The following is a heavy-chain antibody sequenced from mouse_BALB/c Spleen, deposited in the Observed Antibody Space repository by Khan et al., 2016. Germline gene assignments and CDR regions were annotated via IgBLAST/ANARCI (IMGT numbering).Heavy chain of an antibody. V-gene: IGHV3-8*02. CDR1: GDSITSGY. CDR2: ISYSGST. CDR3: ARYRGLGRGDYFDY. D-gene: IGHD4-1*01. J-gene: IGHJ2*01. Sequence: EVQLQESGPSLVKPSQTLSLTCSVTGDSITSGYWNWIRKFPGNKLEYMGYISYSGSTYYNPSLKSRISITRDTSKNQYYLQLNSVTTEDTATYYCARYRGLGRGDYFDYWGQGTPLTVSS.